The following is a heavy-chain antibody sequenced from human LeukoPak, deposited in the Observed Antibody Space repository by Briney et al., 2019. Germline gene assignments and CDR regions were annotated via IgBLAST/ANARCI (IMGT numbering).Heavy chain of an antibody. CDR2: IIPIFGIA. V-gene: IGHV1-69*10. D-gene: IGHD6-19*01. Sequence: SVKVSCKASGGTFSSYAISWARQAPGQGLEWMGGIIPIFGIANYAQKFQGRVTITADKSTSTAYMELSSLRSEDTAVYYCARDGAVAVPHFDYWGQGTLVTVSS. J-gene: IGHJ4*02. CDR1: GGTFSSYA. CDR3: ARDGAVAVPHFDY.